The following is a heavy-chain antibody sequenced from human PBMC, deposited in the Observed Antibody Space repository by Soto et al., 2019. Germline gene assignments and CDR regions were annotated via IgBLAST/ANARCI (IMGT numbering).Heavy chain of an antibody. CDR2: ISGTGDNT. J-gene: IGHJ4*02. V-gene: IGHV3-23*01. CDR1: GFTFSSYA. Sequence: QSWGSLRLSCAASGFTFSSYAMSWFRQAPGKGLEWVSSISGTGDNTYYAESVKGRFTISRENSKNTVYVQMNSLRAEDTAVYYCTRLAQISDYWGQGTLVTVSS. D-gene: IGHD6-19*01. CDR3: TRLAQISDY.